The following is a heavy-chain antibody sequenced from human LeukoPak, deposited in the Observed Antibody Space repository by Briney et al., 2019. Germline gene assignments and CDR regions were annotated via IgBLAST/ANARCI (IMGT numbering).Heavy chain of an antibody. CDR2: ISGSGGST. CDR1: GFTFSSYA. J-gene: IGHJ1*01. Sequence: PGGSLRLSCAASGFTFSSYAMSWVGQARGKGLEGVSAISGSGGSTFYAESVKGRFTISRDNSKNTLYLQMNSLRAEDTALYYCAKPGRGGLYGGGFQHWGQGTLVTVSS. CDR3: AKPGRGGLYGGGFQH. D-gene: IGHD2-8*01. V-gene: IGHV3-23*01.